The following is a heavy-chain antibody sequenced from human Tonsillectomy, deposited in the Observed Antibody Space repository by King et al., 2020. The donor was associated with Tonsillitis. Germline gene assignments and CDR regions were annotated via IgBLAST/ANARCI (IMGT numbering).Heavy chain of an antibody. CDR2: TYYRSQWYY. J-gene: IGHJ6*02. D-gene: IGHD3-16*02. CDR1: GDSVSSNSAA. V-gene: IGHV6-1*01. CDR3: ARAPRPVRGIDV. Sequence: VQLQQSGPGLVKPSQTLSLTCAISGDSVSSNSAAWNWIRQSPSRGLEWLGRTYYRSQWYYNYAVSVTGRITINADTSKNHFSLQLNSVTPEDTAVYYCARAPRPVRGIDVWGQGTTVTVSS.